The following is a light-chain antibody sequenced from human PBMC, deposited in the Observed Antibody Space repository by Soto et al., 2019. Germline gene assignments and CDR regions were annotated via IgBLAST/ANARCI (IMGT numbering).Light chain of an antibody. CDR2: AAS. V-gene: IGKV1D-12*01. J-gene: IGKJ1*01. CDR1: QAISTW. CDR3: QQANSFPRT. Sequence: DIQMTQSPSSVSASVGDRVTITCRASQAISTWLAWYQQKPGKAPKLLLYAASTVQTGVPARFSGSGSGTDFTLTISSLQPEDFATYYCQQANSFPRTFGQGTKVEIK.